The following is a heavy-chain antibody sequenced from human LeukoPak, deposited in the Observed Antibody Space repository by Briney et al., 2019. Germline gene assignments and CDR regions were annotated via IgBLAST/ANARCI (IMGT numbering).Heavy chain of an antibody. V-gene: IGHV4-4*09. J-gene: IGHJ2*01. D-gene: IGHD1-26*01. CDR2: IYSCAHT. CDR3: ARSPFVAGVGPTSWYFDL. Sequence: SETLSLTCTVSGASITSYYWTWIRRPPGKGLEWIGYIYSCAHTDVNPSLKSRVTISVDASKSQVSLKQFSVTASDTALYYCARSPFVAGVGPTSWYFDLWGRGTLVTVSS. CDR1: GASITSYY.